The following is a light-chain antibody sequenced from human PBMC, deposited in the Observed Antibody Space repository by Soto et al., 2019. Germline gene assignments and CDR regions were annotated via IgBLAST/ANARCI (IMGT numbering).Light chain of an antibody. V-gene: IGKV1-17*01. CDR1: QGIRDD. Sequence: EIHVTQSPASLSASVGGRVTITCRASQGIRDDLGWYQQKPGKAPTRLIYAVSSLQNGVPSRFSGTGSGTEFTLTISSLQPEDFATYYCLQHNTYPLSFGGGTKVDIK. J-gene: IGKJ4*01. CDR2: AVS. CDR3: LQHNTYPLS.